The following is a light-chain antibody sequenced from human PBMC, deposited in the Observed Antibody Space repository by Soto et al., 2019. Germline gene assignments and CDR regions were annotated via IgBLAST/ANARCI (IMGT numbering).Light chain of an antibody. CDR2: DVS. J-gene: IGLJ2*01. Sequence: QSALTPPASVSGSPGQSITISCTGTSSDVGGYNYVSWYPQHPGKAPKLMIYDVSNRPSGVSNRFSGSKSGNTASLTISGLQAEDEADYYCSSYTSSSTLMVFGGGTPLTVL. CDR1: SSDVGGYNY. CDR3: SSYTSSSTLMV. V-gene: IGLV2-14*01.